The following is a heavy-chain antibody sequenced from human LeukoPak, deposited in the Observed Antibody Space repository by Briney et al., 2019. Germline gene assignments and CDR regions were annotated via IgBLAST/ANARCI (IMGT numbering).Heavy chain of an antibody. CDR2: IKQDGSEK. Sequence: GGSLRLSCAASGFTFSSYWMSWVRQAPGKGLEWVANIKQDGSEKYYVDSVKGRFTISRDNAKNSLYLQMNSLRAEDTAVYYCARDVGYFDWLYHDAFDIWGQGTMVTVSS. CDR1: GFTFSSYW. J-gene: IGHJ3*02. CDR3: ARDVGYFDWLYHDAFDI. V-gene: IGHV3-7*01. D-gene: IGHD3-9*01.